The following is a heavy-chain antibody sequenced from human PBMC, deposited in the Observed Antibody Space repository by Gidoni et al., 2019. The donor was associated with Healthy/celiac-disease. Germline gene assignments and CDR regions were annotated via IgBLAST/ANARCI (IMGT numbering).Heavy chain of an antibody. Sequence: QVQLQQRGAGLLKPSDTLSLTCAVYGGSFSGYYWSWIRQPPWKGLEWIGEINNSGSTNYNPSLKSRVTISVDKSKNQFSLKLSSVTVADPAVYYCARVLAAACTNYYYGRDVWGQGTTVTVSS. V-gene: IGHV4-34*01. CDR1: GGSFSGYY. CDR3: ARVLAAACTNYYYGRDV. D-gene: IGHD6-13*01. CDR2: INNSGST. J-gene: IGHJ6*02.